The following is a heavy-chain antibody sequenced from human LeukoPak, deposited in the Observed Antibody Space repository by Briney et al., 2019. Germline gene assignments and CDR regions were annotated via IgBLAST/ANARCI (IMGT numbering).Heavy chain of an antibody. Sequence: PGGSLRLSCAASGFTFSSYGMHWVRQAPGKGLEWVAFIRYDGSNKYYADSVKGRFTISRDNSKNTLYLQVNSLRAEDTAVYYCAKPVVPAAMIPDAFDIWGQGTMVTVSS. CDR1: GFTFSSYG. V-gene: IGHV3-30*02. D-gene: IGHD2-2*01. CDR2: IRYDGSNK. CDR3: AKPVVPAAMIPDAFDI. J-gene: IGHJ3*02.